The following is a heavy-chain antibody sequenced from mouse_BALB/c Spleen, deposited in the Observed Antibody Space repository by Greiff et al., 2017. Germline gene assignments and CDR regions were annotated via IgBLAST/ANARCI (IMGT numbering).Heavy chain of an antibody. CDR1: GYTFTSYV. Sequence: VQLQQSGPELVKPGASVKMSCKASGYTFTSYVMHWVKQKPGQGLEWIGYINPYNDGTKYNEKFKGKATLASDKSSSTAYMELSSLTSEDSAVYYCARELRSYWYFDVWGAGTTVTVSS. J-gene: IGHJ1*01. V-gene: IGHV1-14*01. D-gene: IGHD1-1*01. CDR2: INPYNDGT. CDR3: ARELRSYWYFDV.